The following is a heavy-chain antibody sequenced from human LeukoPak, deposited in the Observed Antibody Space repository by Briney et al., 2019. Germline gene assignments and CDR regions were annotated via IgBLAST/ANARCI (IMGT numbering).Heavy chain of an antibody. Sequence: PGGSLRLSCAASGFTFAKYAMSWVRQAPGKGLEWVSGVSGSGGFTYYADSVKGRFTISRDNSKNTLYMQMSSLRAEDTALYYCAKDPYSDFRSGYYFFDYWGQGTLATVSS. V-gene: IGHV3-23*01. CDR3: AKDPYSDFRSGYYFFDY. D-gene: IGHD3-3*01. CDR1: GFTFAKYA. J-gene: IGHJ4*02. CDR2: VSGSGGFT.